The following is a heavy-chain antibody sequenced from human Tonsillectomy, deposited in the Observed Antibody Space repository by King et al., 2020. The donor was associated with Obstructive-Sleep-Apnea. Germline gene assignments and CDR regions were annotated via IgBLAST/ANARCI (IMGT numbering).Heavy chain of an antibody. V-gene: IGHV1-69*01. D-gene: IGHD5-12*01. CDR2: IIPIFGTA. CDR3: ARGTGVATIGGNYFDY. J-gene: IGHJ4*02. CDR1: GGTFSSYA. Sequence: VQLVESGAEVKKPGSSVKVSCKASGGTFSSYAISWVRQAPGQGLEWMVGIIPIFGTAHYAQKFQGRVTITADESTSTAYMELSSLRSEDTAVYYCARGTGVATIGGNYFDYWGQGTLVTVSS.